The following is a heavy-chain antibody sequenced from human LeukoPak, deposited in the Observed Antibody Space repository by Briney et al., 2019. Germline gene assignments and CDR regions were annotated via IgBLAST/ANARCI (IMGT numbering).Heavy chain of an antibody. J-gene: IGHJ2*01. Sequence: PSETLSLTCTVSGGSISSSSYYWGWLRQPPGKGLEWIGSIYYGGTNHYNPSLKSRVTISVDTSKNQFSLKLRSVTAADTAVYYCGRDYGDYPYWYFDPWGRGTVVTVSS. CDR1: GGSISSSSYY. V-gene: IGHV4-39*01. CDR2: IYYGGTN. CDR3: GRDYGDYPYWYFDP. D-gene: IGHD4-17*01.